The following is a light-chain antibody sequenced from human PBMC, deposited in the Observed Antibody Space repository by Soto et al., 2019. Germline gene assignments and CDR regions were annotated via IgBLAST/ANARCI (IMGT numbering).Light chain of an antibody. CDR3: QSYDSSLSVSYV. J-gene: IGLJ1*01. V-gene: IGLV1-40*01. Sequence: QSALTQTPSVSGAPGQRVTISCTGSSSNLGAGFDVHWYQQLPGTAPKLLISDNTNRPSGVPDRFSGSKSGTSASLAITGLQAEDEADYYCQSYDSSLSVSYVFGTGTKLTVL. CDR2: DNT. CDR1: SSNLGAGFD.